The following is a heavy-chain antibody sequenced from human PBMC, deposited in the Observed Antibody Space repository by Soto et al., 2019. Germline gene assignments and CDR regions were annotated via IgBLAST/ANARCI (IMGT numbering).Heavy chain of an antibody. J-gene: IGHJ5*02. CDR2: INHSGST. CDR1: GGSFSGYY. D-gene: IGHD6-19*01. V-gene: IGHV4-34*01. CDR3: ASIIAVAGPIWFDP. Sequence: SETLSLTCAVYGGSFSGYYWSWIRQPPGKGLEWIGEINHSGSTNYNPSLKSRDTISVDTSKNQFSLKMSSVTAADKAVYYCASIIAVAGPIWFDPWGQGTLVTVSS.